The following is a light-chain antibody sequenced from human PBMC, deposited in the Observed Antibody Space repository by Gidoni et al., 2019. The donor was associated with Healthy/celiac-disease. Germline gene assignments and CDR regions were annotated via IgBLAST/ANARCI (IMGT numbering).Light chain of an antibody. CDR3: QQYGSSRWT. CDR1: QSVSSSY. V-gene: IGKV3-20*01. Sequence: VLTQSPGTLSLSPGERATLSCRASQSVSSSYFAWYQQKPGQAPRLLIYGASSRATGIPDRFRGSGSGTDFTLTISRMEPEDFAVYYCQQYGSSRWTFGQGTKVEIK. J-gene: IGKJ1*01. CDR2: GAS.